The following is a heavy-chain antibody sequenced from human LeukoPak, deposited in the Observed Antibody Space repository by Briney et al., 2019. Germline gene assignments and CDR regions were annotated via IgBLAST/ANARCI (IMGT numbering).Heavy chain of an antibody. D-gene: IGHD6-13*01. J-gene: IGHJ4*02. CDR1: GFTLSSYW. CDR3: ARVQAAEDY. Sequence: PGGSLRLSCAASGFTLSSYWMSWVRQAPGKGLEWVANIKQDGSEKYYVDSVKGRFTISRDNAKNSLYLQMNSLRAEDTAVYYCARVQAAEDYWGQGTLVTVSS. CDR2: IKQDGSEK. V-gene: IGHV3-7*01.